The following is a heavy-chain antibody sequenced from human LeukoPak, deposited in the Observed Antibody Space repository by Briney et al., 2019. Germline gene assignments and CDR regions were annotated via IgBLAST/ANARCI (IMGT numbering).Heavy chain of an antibody. CDR2: ISGSGGST. CDR1: GFTFSSYA. J-gene: IGHJ4*02. V-gene: IGHV3-23*01. D-gene: IGHD5-18*01. CDR3: AKSPERGYSYGRSIDY. Sequence: GGSLRLSCAASGFTFSSYAMSWVRQAPGKGLEWVSAISGSGGSTYYADSVKGRFTISRDNSKNTLYLQMNSLRAEDTAVYYCAKSPERGYSYGRSIDYWGQGTLVTVSS.